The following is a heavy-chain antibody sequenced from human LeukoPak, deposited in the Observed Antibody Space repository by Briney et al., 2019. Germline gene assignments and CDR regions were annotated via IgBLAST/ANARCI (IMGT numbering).Heavy chain of an antibody. CDR1: GFPFSSYA. V-gene: IGHV3-23*01. CDR2: ISATGANT. D-gene: IGHD2-21*01. J-gene: IGHJ3*01. Sequence: GGSLILSCSASGFPFSSYAMHWVRQAPGKGLEWVSTISATGANTYYADSVNGRFTISRDNSKNTLYLQMSSLRVEDTALYYCAKVHRAAYWFDAFDVWGQGTMVTVSS. CDR3: AKVHRAAYWFDAFDV.